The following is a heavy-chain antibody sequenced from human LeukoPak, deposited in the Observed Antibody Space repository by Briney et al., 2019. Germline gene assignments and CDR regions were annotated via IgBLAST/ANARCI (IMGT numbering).Heavy chain of an antibody. CDR3: ALTYYDFWSGYRTDLDY. CDR2: INPNSGGT. J-gene: IGHJ4*02. D-gene: IGHD3-3*01. V-gene: IGHV1-2*02. Sequence: ASVKVSCKASGYTFTGYYMHWVRQAPGQGLEWMGWINPNSGGTNYAQKFQGRVTMTRDTSISTAYMELSRPRSDDTAVYYCALTYYDFWSGYRTDLDYWGQGTLVTVSS. CDR1: GYTFTGYY.